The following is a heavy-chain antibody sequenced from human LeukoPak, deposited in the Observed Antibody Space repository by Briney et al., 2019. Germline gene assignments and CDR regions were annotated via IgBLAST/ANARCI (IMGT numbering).Heavy chain of an antibody. CDR3: ARGGNLRGDDAFDI. D-gene: IGHD4-23*01. CDR2: IYHSGST. Sequence: SETLSLTCTVSGYSISSGYYWGWIRQPPGKGLEWIGSIYHSGSTYYNPSLKSRVTISVDTSKNQFSLKLSSVTAADTAVYYCARGGNLRGDDAFDIWGQGTMVTVSS. V-gene: IGHV4-38-2*02. CDR1: GYSISSGYY. J-gene: IGHJ3*02.